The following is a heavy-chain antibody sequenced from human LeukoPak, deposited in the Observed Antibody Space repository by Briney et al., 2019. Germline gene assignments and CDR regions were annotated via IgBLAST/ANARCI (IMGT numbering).Heavy chain of an antibody. CDR3: AREDNPLWFDP. D-gene: IGHD1-1*01. CDR2: ISYDGSIR. J-gene: IGHJ5*02. CDR1: EFSFNNFA. Sequence: GGSLRLSCAASEFSFNNFAMYRVRQPLGKGLEWLAVISYDGSIRYYADSVKGRFTISRDNSNNTLHLQMNSLRPDDSALYYCAREDNPLWFDPWGQGTLVTVSS. V-gene: IGHV3-30*04.